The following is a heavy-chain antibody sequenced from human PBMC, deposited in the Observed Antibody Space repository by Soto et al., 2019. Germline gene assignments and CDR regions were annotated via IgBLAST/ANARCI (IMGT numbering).Heavy chain of an antibody. V-gene: IGHV3-23*01. CDR3: AKGGDSSGYYFPFYF. CDR2: ISGSGGST. Sequence: EVQLLESGGGLVQPGGSLRLSCAASGFTFSSYAMSWVRQAPGKGLEWVSAISGSGGSTYYADSVKGRFTISRDNSKNTLYLQMNSLRAEDTAVDYCAKGGDSSGYYFPFYFWGQGTLVTVSS. J-gene: IGHJ4*02. CDR1: GFTFSSYA. D-gene: IGHD3-22*01.